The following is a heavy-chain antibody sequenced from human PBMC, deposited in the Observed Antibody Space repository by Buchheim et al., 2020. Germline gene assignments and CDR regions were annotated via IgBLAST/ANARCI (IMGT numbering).Heavy chain of an antibody. Sequence: EVQLVESGGGLIQPGGSLRLSCAASGFTVRSNYMTWVRQAPGKGLEWVSVIYSGGNTYYADSVKGRFTISRDDSKNTVHLEMNSLRAEDTALYYCATKDCSTTSCYWGYGSSWHYFDHWGQGTL. D-gene: IGHD2-2*01. V-gene: IGHV3-53*01. CDR3: ATKDCSTTSCYWGYGSSWHYFDH. CDR1: GFTVRSNY. J-gene: IGHJ4*02. CDR2: IYSGGNT.